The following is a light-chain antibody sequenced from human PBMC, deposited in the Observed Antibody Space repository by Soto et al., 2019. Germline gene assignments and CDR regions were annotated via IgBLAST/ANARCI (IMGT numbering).Light chain of an antibody. J-gene: IGLJ2*01. CDR1: SGSSNYK. CDR2: VGTGGIVG. CDR3: GADHGSGSNFVSVV. Sequence: QAVLTQPPSASASLGASVTLTCTLSSGSSNYKVDWYQQRPGKGPRFVMRVGTGGIVGSKGDGIPDRFSVLGSGLNRYLTIKNIQEEDESDYHCGADHGSGSNFVSVVFGGGTKLTVL. V-gene: IGLV9-49*01.